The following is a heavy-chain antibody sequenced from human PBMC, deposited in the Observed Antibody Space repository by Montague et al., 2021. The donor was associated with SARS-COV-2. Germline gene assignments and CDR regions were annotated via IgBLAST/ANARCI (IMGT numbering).Heavy chain of an antibody. Sequence: SETLSLTCSVSGVSVNNYYWAWIRQTPEKGLEWIGYIYYTGSTNYNPSLRNRITISIDTSANQFSLKLRSVTPADAAVYYCVRGFDPWGQGTLVTVSS. CDR2: IYYTGST. V-gene: IGHV4-59*02. J-gene: IGHJ5*02. CDR3: VRGFDP. CDR1: GVSVNNYY.